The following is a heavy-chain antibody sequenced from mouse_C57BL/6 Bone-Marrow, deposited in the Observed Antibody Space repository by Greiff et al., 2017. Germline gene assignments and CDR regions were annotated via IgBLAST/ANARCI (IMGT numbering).Heavy chain of an antibody. V-gene: IGHV2-2*01. J-gene: IGHJ2*01. CDR2: IWSGGST. Sequence: VMLMESGPGLVQPSQSLSITCTVSGFSLTSYGVHWVRPSPGKGLEWMGVIWSGGSTDYNAAFISRLSISKDKSKSQVFLKMNSLKAEDTAIYYCARNSYGKGFDYWGQGTTLTVSA. D-gene: IGHD2-1*01. CDR1: GFSLTSYG. CDR3: ARNSYGKGFDY.